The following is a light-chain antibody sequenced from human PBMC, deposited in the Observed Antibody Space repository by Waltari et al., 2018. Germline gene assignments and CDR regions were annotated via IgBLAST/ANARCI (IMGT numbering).Light chain of an antibody. CDR3: MQSTHWPPWT. V-gene: IGKV2-30*02. CDR1: QSLVHSDGHTY. Sequence: DVVMTQSTRSLSVTLGQPASISCRSSQSLVHSDGHTYVHWFHQRPGHSPRRLINKVSERDPGVADRVSGSGSGTDFTLEISTVEAEDVGVYYCMQSTHWPPWTFGQGTKVEIK. CDR2: KVS. J-gene: IGKJ1*01.